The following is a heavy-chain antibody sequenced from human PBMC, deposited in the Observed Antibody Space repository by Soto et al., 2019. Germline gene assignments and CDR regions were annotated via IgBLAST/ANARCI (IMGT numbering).Heavy chain of an antibody. D-gene: IGHD3-9*01. CDR3: AKLRYFDWSSYNWFEY. CDR2: ISGSGATT. Sequence: PGGSLRLSCATSGFTFSSYAMTWVRQAPGKGLEWVPGISGSGATTSYADSVKGRFTVSRDNSKNTLYLQMNSLRVEDTAVYYCAKLRYFDWSSYNWFEYWGQGTPVTVSS. J-gene: IGHJ5*01. V-gene: IGHV3-23*01. CDR1: GFTFSSYA.